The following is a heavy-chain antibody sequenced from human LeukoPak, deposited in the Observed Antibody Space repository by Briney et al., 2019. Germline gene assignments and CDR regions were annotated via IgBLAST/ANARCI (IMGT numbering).Heavy chain of an antibody. CDR2: ISSSGNII. CDR1: GFTFSDYY. CDR3: AREEREQASTLTNAFDI. V-gene: IGHV3-11*04. Sequence: GGSLRLSCAASGFTFSDYYISWIRQAPGKGLEGVSYISSSGNIIYYADSVKGRFTVSRDNAKDSLFLQMNSLRAEDTAVYYCAREEREQASTLTNAFDIWGQGTMVTVSS. J-gene: IGHJ3*02. D-gene: IGHD4-17*01.